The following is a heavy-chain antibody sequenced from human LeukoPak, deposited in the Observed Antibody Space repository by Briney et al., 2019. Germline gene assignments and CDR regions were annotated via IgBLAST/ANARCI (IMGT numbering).Heavy chain of an antibody. J-gene: IGHJ4*02. V-gene: IGHV4-59*01. CDR1: GGYISRYY. CDR2: IYYSGST. Sequence: SETLSLTCTVSGGYISRYYWSWIRQPPGKGLEWIGYIYYSGSTNYNPSLKSQVTIAVDTSTNQFSLKLSSVTAADTAVYYCARSPNSSSWYPPPWEWGQGTLVTVSS. CDR3: ARSPNSSSWYPPPWE. D-gene: IGHD6-13*01.